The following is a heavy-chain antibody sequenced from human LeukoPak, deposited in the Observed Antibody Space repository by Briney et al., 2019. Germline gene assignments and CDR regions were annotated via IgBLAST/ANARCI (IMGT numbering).Heavy chain of an antibody. J-gene: IGHJ6*03. CDR1: GGSISSYY. CDR3: ARTRRYYDFWSGYYPFYYYYYMDV. CDR2: FHFSGST. V-gene: IGHV4-59*01. Sequence: PSETLSLTCTVSGGSISSYYWNWIRQSPGKGLEWIGYFHFSGSTKYNPSLKSRVTISVDTSKNQFSLKLSSVTAADTAVYYCARTRRYYDFWSGYYPFYYYYYMDVWGKGTTVTVSS. D-gene: IGHD3-3*01.